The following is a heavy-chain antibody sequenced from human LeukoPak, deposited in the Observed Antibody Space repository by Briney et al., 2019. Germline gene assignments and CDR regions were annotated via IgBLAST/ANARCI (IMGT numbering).Heavy chain of an antibody. CDR2: IYPRDGST. CDR1: GYTFTSNY. J-gene: IGHJ4*02. CDR3: VRDWELTY. D-gene: IGHD1-26*01. Sequence: GASVKVSCKASGYTFTSNYIHWVRQAPGQGLEWMGMIYPRDGSTSYAQKFQGRVTVTRDTSTSTVHMELSGLRSEDTAVYYCVRDWELTYWGQGTLVTVSP. V-gene: IGHV1-46*01.